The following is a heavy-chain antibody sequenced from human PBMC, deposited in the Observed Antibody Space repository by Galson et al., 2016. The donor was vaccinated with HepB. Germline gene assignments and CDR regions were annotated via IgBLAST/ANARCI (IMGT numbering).Heavy chain of an antibody. CDR3: TSGLVRGVISF. CDR1: GGSISSGGYY. Sequence: TLSLTCSVSGGSISSGGYYWSWIRQHPGKGLEWIGYIFYSGSRYSNPSLKSRVTISVDTSKNQFSLKLSSVTAADTAVYHCTSGLVRGVISFWGQGFLVSVSS. CDR2: IFYSGSR. J-gene: IGHJ4*02. V-gene: IGHV4-31*03. D-gene: IGHD3-10*01.